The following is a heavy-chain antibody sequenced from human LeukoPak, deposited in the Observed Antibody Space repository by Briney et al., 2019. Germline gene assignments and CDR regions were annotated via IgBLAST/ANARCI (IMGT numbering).Heavy chain of an antibody. Sequence: SETLSLTCTVSGGSISSYYWSWIRQPPGKGLEWIGYIYYSGSTYYNPSLKSRVTISVDTSKNQFSLKLSSVTAADTAVYYCARHSILLSPKYAFDIWGQGTMVTVSS. D-gene: IGHD2/OR15-2a*01. CDR2: IYYSGST. CDR3: ARHSILLSPKYAFDI. CDR1: GGSISSYY. J-gene: IGHJ3*02. V-gene: IGHV4-59*04.